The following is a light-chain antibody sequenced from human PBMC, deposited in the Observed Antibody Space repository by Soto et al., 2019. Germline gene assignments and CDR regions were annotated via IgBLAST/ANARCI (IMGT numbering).Light chain of an antibody. J-gene: IGKJ1*01. CDR3: QQYGSSTWT. CDR2: DAS. Sequence: EIVLTQSPATLSLSPGERATLSCGASQSVSSSYLAWYQQKPGLAPRLLIYDASSRATGIPDRFSGSGSGTDSTLTISRLEPEDFAVYYCQQYGSSTWTFGQATKVEIK. V-gene: IGKV3D-20*01. CDR1: QSVSSSY.